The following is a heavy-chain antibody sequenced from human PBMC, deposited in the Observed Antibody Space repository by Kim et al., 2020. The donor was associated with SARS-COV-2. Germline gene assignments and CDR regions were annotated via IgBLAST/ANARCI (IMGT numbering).Heavy chain of an antibody. J-gene: IGHJ4*02. Sequence: YSPSFQGQVTISADKSISTAYLQWSSLMASDTAMYYCARHAEYSSSSAGYWGQGTLVTVSS. D-gene: IGHD6-6*01. V-gene: IGHV5-51*01. CDR3: ARHAEYSSSSAGY.